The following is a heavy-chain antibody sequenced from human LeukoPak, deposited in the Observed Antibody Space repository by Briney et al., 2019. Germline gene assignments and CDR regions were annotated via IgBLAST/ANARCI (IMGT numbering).Heavy chain of an antibody. D-gene: IGHD4-17*01. CDR2: INHSGYT. V-gene: IGHV4-34*01. J-gene: IGHJ4*02. CDR3: TRMTTGHDY. CDR1: GVSFNDYY. Sequence: PSETLSLTCAVSGVSFNDYYWSWVRQPPGKGLEWIGEINHSGYTNDSPSLKSRVTLSIDTSRKQISLNLRSVTVADTGIYYCTRMTTGHDYWGQGTLVTVSS.